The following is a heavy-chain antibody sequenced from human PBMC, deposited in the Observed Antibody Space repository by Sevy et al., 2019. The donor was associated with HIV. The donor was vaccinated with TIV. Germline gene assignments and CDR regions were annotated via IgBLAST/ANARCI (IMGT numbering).Heavy chain of an antibody. CDR2: INSDGSST. Sequence: GESLKISCAASGFTFSSYWMHWVRQAPGKGLVWVSRINSDGSSTSYADSVKGRFTISRDNAKNTLYLQMNSLRAEDTAVYYCARERATIFGVVTKYYYYYMDVWGKGTTVTVSS. V-gene: IGHV3-74*01. CDR3: ARERATIFGVVTKYYYYYMDV. J-gene: IGHJ6*03. CDR1: GFTFSSYW. D-gene: IGHD3-3*01.